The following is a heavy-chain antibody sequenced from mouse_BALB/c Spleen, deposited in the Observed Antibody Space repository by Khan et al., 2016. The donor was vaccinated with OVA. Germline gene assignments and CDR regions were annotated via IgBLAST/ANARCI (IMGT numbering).Heavy chain of an antibody. V-gene: IGHV5-6*01. CDR2: VSTGGSYT. Sequence: EVQLQESGGDLVKPGGSLKLSCAASGFTFSTYGMSWVRQTPDKRLEWVATVSTGGSYTYYPDSVKGRFSISRDNAKNTLYLQMSGLKSEDTAMFYCTRLAYYYDGGGFAYWGQGTLVTVSA. D-gene: IGHD1-1*01. CDR1: GFTFSTYG. CDR3: TRLAYYYDGGGFAY. J-gene: IGHJ3*01.